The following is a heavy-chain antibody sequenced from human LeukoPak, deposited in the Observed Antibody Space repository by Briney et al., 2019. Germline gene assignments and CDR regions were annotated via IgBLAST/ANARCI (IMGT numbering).Heavy chain of an antibody. J-gene: IGHJ3*02. Sequence: GGSLRLSCAASGFTFNDYAMYWVRQAPGKGLEWVTLISYDGYDKSYADSVRGRFTISRDNSRNTLYLQMNSLRAEDTAVYYCAKDFTLNAFDIGGQGTLVTVSS. CDR3: AKDFTLNAFDI. CDR1: GFTFNDYA. CDR2: ISYDGYDK. V-gene: IGHV3-30-3*01. D-gene: IGHD3-22*01.